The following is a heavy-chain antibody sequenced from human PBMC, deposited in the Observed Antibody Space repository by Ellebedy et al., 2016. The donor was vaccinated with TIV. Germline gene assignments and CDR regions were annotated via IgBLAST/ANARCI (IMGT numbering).Heavy chain of an antibody. CDR3: ARRWELRAAFDI. CDR2: IYPADSDT. V-gene: IGHV5-51*01. CDR1: GYSFTTYW. D-gene: IGHD4-23*01. Sequence: GESLKISCDSSGYSFTTYWIGWVRQMPGKGLEWMGIIYPADSDTRYSPSFQGQVTISADKSISTAYLQWSSLKASDTAMYYCARRWELRAAFDIWGQGTMVTVSS. J-gene: IGHJ3*02.